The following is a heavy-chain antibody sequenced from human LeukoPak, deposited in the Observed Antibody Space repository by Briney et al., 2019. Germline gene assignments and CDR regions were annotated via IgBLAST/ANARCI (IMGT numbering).Heavy chain of an antibody. CDR2: INHSGST. V-gene: IGHV4-34*01. J-gene: IGHJ6*02. D-gene: IGHD2-15*01. Sequence: SETLSLTCAVYGGSFSGYYWSWIRQPPGKGLGWIGEINHSGSTNYSPSLKSRVTISVDTSKNQFSLKLSSVTAADTAVYYCARSVVAATYYYYGMDVWGQGTTVTVSS. CDR3: ARSVVAATYYYYGMDV. CDR1: GGSFSGYY.